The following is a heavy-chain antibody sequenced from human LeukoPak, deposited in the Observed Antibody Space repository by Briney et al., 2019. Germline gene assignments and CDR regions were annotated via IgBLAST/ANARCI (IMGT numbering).Heavy chain of an antibody. D-gene: IGHD3-10*01. V-gene: IGHV4-34*01. CDR2: INHSGST. CDR3: ARGVGGVRGVINFDY. Sequence: TSETLSLTCAVYGGSFSGYYWSWIRQPPGKGLEWIGEINHSGSTNYNPSLKSRVTISVDTSKNQFSLKLSSVTAEDTAVYYCARGVGGVRGVINFDYWGQGTLVTVSS. CDR1: GGSFSGYY. J-gene: IGHJ4*02.